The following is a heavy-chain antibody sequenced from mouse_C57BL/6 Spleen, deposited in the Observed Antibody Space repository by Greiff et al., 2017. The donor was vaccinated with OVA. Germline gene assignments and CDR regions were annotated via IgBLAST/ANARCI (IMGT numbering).Heavy chain of an antibody. CDR3: ARGDYDYDFDY. J-gene: IGHJ2*01. Sequence: QVQLQQSGPELVKPGASVKISCKASGYAFSSSWMNWVKQRPGKGLEWIGRIYPGDGDTNYNGKFKGKATLTADKSSSTAYMQLSSLTSEDAAVYVCARGDYDYDFDYWGQGTTLTVSS. CDR1: GYAFSSSW. V-gene: IGHV1-82*01. D-gene: IGHD2-4*01. CDR2: IYPGDGDT.